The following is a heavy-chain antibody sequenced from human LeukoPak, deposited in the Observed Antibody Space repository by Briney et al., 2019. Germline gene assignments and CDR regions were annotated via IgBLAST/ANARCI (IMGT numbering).Heavy chain of an antibody. J-gene: IGHJ4*02. Sequence: GGSLRLSCTVSGFTVSSNSMSWVRQAPGKGLEWVSALSGSGGTTYYADSVKGRFTISRDNSKNTLYLQMNSLRAEDTAVYYCARDEYFDYWGQGTLVTVSS. CDR1: GFTVSSNS. V-gene: IGHV3-66*01. CDR2: SGSGGTT. CDR3: ARDEYFDY.